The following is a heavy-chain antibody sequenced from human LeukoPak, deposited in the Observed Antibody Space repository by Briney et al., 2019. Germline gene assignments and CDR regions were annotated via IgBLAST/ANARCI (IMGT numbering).Heavy chain of an antibody. CDR2: IIPIFGTA. J-gene: IGHJ4*02. CDR3: ARGNHYYDSSGYYYDPFDY. CDR1: GGTFSSYA. D-gene: IGHD3-22*01. Sequence: GASVKVSCKASGGTFSSYAISWVRQAPGQGLEWMGGIIPIFGTANCAQKFQGRVTITADESTSTAYMELSSLRSEDTAVYYCARGNHYYDSSGYYYDPFDYWGQGTLVTVSS. V-gene: IGHV1-69*01.